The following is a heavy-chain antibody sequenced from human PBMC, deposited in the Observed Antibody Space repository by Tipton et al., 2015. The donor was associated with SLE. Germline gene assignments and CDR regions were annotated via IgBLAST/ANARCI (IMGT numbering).Heavy chain of an antibody. CDR1: GGSISSYY. CDR2: IYSSGNT. Sequence: TLSLTCTVSGGSISSYYWSWIRQPPGKGLEWIGYIYSSGNTDYNPSLEGRVTISVDSSKTQFSLRLTSVSAADTAVYYCARDPSGYYSTSPYLWGQGTLVTVSS. D-gene: IGHD2-8*01. J-gene: IGHJ5*02. CDR3: ARDPSGYYSTSPYL. V-gene: IGHV4-59*01.